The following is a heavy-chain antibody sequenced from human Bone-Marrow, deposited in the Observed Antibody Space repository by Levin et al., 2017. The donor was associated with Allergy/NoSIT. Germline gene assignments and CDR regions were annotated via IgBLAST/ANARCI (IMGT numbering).Heavy chain of an antibody. V-gene: IGHV3-23*01. Sequence: GESLKISCAASGFAFSTYALTWVRQAPGKGLEWVSGISGSGSHTWYADPVKGRFTISRDKSKNSMYLQMDSLRVEDTAVYYCEKTNQYSSGCFESWGQGTLVTVSS. CDR2: ISGSGSHT. J-gene: IGHJ4*02. CDR1: GFAFSTYA. D-gene: IGHD6-19*01. CDR3: EKTNQYSSGCFES.